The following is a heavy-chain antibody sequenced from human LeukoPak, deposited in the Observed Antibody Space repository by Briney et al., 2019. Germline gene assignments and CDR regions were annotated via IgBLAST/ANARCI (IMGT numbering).Heavy chain of an antibody. CDR2: VYYSGST. CDR3: ARGSLCGEGSGVDY. D-gene: IGHD3-10*02. Sequence: PSQTLSLTCTVSAGSISRGDYYWSWLRRPPGKGLERIGYVYYSGSTYYNPSLKGRVTISVDTSKNQFSLKLSSVTAADTAVYYWARGSLCGEGSGVDYWGQGTLVTVSS. CDR1: AGSISRGDYY. J-gene: IGHJ4*02. V-gene: IGHV4-30-4*08.